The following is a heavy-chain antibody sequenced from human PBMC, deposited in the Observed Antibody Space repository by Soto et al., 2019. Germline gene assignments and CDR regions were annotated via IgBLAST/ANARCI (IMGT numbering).Heavy chain of an antibody. CDR3: ARRGPGIYFDY. CDR1: GFIFSSYA. J-gene: IGHJ4*02. D-gene: IGHD6-13*01. Sequence: EVQLLESGGGLVQPGGSLRLSCAASGFIFSSYAMNWVRQAPGKGLEWVSVISGSGDSTYYAGSVKGRFTMSRDNSKNTLYLQMNSLRAEDTAVYYWARRGPGIYFDYWGQGTLVTVSS. CDR2: ISGSGDST. V-gene: IGHV3-23*01.